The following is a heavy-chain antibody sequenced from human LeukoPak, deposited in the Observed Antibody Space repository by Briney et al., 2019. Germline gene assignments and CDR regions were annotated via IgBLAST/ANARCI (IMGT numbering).Heavy chain of an antibody. CDR3: ARDPYSSGWYKDAFDI. CDR1: GFTFGSCW. D-gene: IGHD6-19*01. Sequence: GGSLRLSCAASGFTFGSCWMNWVRQTPGKGLEWVANINQDGSQKFYVDSVKGRFTISGDNAQNSLFLQLNSLRAEDTAVYYCARDPYSSGWYKDAFDIWGQGTMVTVSS. J-gene: IGHJ3*02. V-gene: IGHV3-7*01. CDR2: INQDGSQK.